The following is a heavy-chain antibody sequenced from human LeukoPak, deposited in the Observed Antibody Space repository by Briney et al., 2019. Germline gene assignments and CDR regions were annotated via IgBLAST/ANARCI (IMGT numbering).Heavy chain of an antibody. J-gene: IGHJ4*02. CDR1: GYTFTSYG. CDR3: ARAMYYYDSSGDYWPGKFDY. D-gene: IGHD3-22*01. Sequence: ASVKLSCKASGYTFTSYGISWVRQAPGQGLEWMGWISAYNGTTNYAQTLQGRVTMTTDTSTNTPYMELRSLRSDDTAVYYCARAMYYYDSSGDYWPGKFDYWGQGTLVTVSS. CDR2: ISAYNGTT. V-gene: IGHV1-18*01.